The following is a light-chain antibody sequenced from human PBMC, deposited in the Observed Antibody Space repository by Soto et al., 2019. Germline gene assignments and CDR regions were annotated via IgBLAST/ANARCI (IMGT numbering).Light chain of an antibody. J-gene: IGKJ1*01. Sequence: EIVMTQSPATLSVSPGERATLSCRASQSVSSNLAWYQQKPGQAPRLLIYGASSRATGIPDRFSGSGSGTNFTLTISRLEPEDFAVYYCQQYSDWRPQFGQGTKVDIK. V-gene: IGKV3D-15*01. CDR1: QSVSSN. CDR2: GAS. CDR3: QQYSDWRPQ.